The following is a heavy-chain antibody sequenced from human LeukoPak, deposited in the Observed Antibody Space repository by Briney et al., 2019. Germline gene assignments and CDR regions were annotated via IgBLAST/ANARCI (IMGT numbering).Heavy chain of an antibody. CDR3: ARHGVDFWSGYYKGGWFDP. CDR2: INPNSGGT. J-gene: IGHJ5*02. D-gene: IGHD3-3*01. CDR1: GYTFTGYY. V-gene: IGHV1-2*02. Sequence: ASVKVSCKASGYTFTGYYMHWVRQAPGQGLEWMGWINPNSGGTNYAQKFQGRVTTTRDTSISTACMELSRLRSDDTAVYYCARHGVDFWSGYYKGGWFDPWGQGTLVTVSS.